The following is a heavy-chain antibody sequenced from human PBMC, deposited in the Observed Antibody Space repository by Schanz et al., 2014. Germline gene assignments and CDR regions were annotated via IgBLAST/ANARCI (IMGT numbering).Heavy chain of an antibody. CDR1: RLNFNNAW. V-gene: IGHV3-72*01. D-gene: IGHD3-10*01. J-gene: IGHJ4*02. CDR3: AAIRSIFGY. Sequence: EVQLEESGGGLVKPGGSLKLSCAASRLNFNNAWMHWVRQAPGKGLEWVGRTKSKEYSYITEYAASLRGRFTISRDESKKSVYLQMTSLKTEDTAVYYCAAIRSIFGYWGQGVLVTVSS. CDR2: TKSKEYSYIT.